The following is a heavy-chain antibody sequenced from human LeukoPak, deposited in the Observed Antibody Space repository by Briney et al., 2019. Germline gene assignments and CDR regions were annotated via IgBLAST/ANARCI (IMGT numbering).Heavy chain of an antibody. CDR3: ARSGGYGWAKYNWFDP. CDR1: GYTFTSYG. D-gene: IGHD6-19*01. Sequence: ASVKVSCKASGYTFTSYGISWVRQAPGQGLEWMGWISAYNGNTNYAQKLQGRVTMTTDTSTSTAYMELRSLRSDDTAVYYCARSGGYGWAKYNWFDPWGQGTLVTVSS. J-gene: IGHJ5*02. CDR2: ISAYNGNT. V-gene: IGHV1-18*01.